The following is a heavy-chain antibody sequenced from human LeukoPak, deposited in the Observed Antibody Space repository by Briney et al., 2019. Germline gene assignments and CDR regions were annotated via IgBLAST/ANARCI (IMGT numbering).Heavy chain of an antibody. D-gene: IGHD6-13*01. Sequence: PSETLSLTCAVSGGSISSGDWWSWVRQPPGKGLEWIGQISHSGSTHYNPSLKSRVTISIDTSKNQFSLEMSSVTAADTAVYYCARGRGARSSRWYNWFDPWGQGTLVTVS. V-gene: IGHV4-4*02. CDR2: ISHSGST. J-gene: IGHJ5*02. CDR1: GGSISSGDW. CDR3: ARGRGARSSRWYNWFDP.